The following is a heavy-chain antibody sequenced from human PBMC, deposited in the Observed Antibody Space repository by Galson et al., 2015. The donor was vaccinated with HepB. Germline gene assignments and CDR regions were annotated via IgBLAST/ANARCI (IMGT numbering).Heavy chain of an antibody. CDR2: IYYSGST. D-gene: IGHD1-26*01. V-gene: IGHV4-39*01. CDR3: ARLVGDSVNYGMDV. Sequence: ETLSLTCTVSGGSISSSSYYWGWIRQPPGKGLEWIGSIYYSGSTYYNPSLKSRVTISVDTSKNQFSLKLSSVTAADTAVYYCARLVGDSVNYGMDVWGQGTTVTVSS. J-gene: IGHJ6*02. CDR1: GGSISSSSYY.